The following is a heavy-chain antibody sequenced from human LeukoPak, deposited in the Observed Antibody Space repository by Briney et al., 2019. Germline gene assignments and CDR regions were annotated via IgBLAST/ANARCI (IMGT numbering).Heavy chain of an antibody. V-gene: IGHV3-9*01. D-gene: IGHD3-16*01. Sequence: PGGTLRLSCAASGFTFDDYAMHWVRQAPGKGLEWVSGISWNSGSIGYADSVKGRFTISRDNAKNSLYLQMNSLRAEDTALYYCAKAPGGSFGDRIGYWFDPWGQGTLVTVSS. J-gene: IGHJ5*02. CDR1: GFTFDDYA. CDR2: ISWNSGSI. CDR3: AKAPGGSFGDRIGYWFDP.